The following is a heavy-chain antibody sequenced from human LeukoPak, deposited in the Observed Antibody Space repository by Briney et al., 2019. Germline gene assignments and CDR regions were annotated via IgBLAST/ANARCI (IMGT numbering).Heavy chain of an antibody. CDR2: INSDGSST. Sequence: GGSLRLSCAASGFTFSSYWMHWVRQASGKGLVWVSRINSDGSSTSYADSVKGRFTISRDNAKNTLYLQMNSLRAEDTAVYYCARVGSYGDYFFDYWGQGTLVTVSS. V-gene: IGHV3-74*01. J-gene: IGHJ4*02. D-gene: IGHD4-17*01. CDR3: ARVGSYGDYFFDY. CDR1: GFTFSSYW.